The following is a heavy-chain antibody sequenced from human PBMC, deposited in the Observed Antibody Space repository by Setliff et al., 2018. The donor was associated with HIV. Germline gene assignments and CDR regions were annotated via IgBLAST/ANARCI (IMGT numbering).Heavy chain of an antibody. D-gene: IGHD1-26*01. V-gene: IGHV4-34*01. J-gene: IGHJ3*02. Sequence: SETLSLTCAVYGGSFNDYYWTWIRQPPGKGLEWIGEINHSGSTNYNPSLKSRVTISLDTSKNQSSLKLSSVTAADTAVYYCARARGSGPWEIIFYDVFDIGGQGTMVTVSS. CDR2: INHSGST. CDR3: ARARGSGPWEIIFYDVFDI. CDR1: GGSFNDYY.